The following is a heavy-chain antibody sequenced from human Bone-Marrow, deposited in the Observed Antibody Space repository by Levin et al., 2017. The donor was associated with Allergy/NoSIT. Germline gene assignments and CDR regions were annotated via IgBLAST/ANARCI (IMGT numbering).Heavy chain of an antibody. D-gene: IGHD1-26*01. CDR2: IYSGGST. Sequence: GGSLRLSCAASGFTVSNNYVWWVRQAPGKGLEWVSLIYSGGSTYYADSVKGRFSICRDGSKNTLYLQMNSLRAEDTAMYYCGRDVGPWGQGTMVTVSS. CDR3: GRDVGP. J-gene: IGHJ3*01. V-gene: IGHV3-53*01. CDR1: GFTVSNNY.